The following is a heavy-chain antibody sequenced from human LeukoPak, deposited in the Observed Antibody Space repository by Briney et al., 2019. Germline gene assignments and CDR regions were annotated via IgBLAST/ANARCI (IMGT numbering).Heavy chain of an antibody. J-gene: IGHJ3*02. V-gene: IGHV3-48*03. CDR3: ARDHSYYDSSGYAFDI. CDR1: GFTFSSYE. D-gene: IGHD3-22*01. CDR2: ISSSGSTI. Sequence: GGSLRLSCAASGFTFSSYEMNWVRQAPGKGLEWVSYISSSGSTIYYADSVKGRFTISRDNAKNSLYLQMNSLRAEDTAVYYCARDHSYYDSSGYAFDIWGQGTMVTVSS.